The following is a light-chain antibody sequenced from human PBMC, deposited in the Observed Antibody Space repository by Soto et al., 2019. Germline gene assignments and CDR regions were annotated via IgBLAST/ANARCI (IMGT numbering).Light chain of an antibody. CDR2: GAS. V-gene: IGKV3-20*01. CDR1: QNVRNNY. CDR3: QLYGNSRT. Sequence: EAELTQSPGTLSLSPGERATLSCRASQNVRNNYLGWYQQKAGQAPRLLIYGASIRATGIPDRFSGSGSGTDFTLTITRLEPEDFAVYYCQLYGNSRTFGQGTKVEIK. J-gene: IGKJ1*01.